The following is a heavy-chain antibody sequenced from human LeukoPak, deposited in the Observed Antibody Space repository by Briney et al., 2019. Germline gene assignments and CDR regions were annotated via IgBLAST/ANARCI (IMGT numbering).Heavy chain of an antibody. CDR3: AKDYCSGGSCYSFGY. D-gene: IGHD2-15*01. V-gene: IGHV3-9*01. CDR2: ISWNSGSI. Sequence: PGGSLRLSCAASGFTFDDYAMHWVRQAPGKGLEWVSGISWNSGSIGYADSVKGRFTISRDNAKNSLYLQMNSLRAEDTALYYCAKDYCSGGSCYSFGYWGQGTLVTVSS. CDR1: GFTFDDYA. J-gene: IGHJ4*02.